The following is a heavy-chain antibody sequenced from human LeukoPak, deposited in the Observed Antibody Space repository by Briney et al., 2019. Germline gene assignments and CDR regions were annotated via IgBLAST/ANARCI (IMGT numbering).Heavy chain of an antibody. D-gene: IGHD4-17*01. CDR2: ISGSNDNT. CDR3: AKGRGTAVTSAANY. J-gene: IGHJ4*02. V-gene: IGHV3-23*01. CDR1: GFTFSNYA. Sequence: GGSLRLSCAASGFTFSNYAMSWVRQAPGKGLEWVSSISGSNDNTYYADSVKDRFTISRDNSKNTLSLQMNSLRAEDTAVYYCAKGRGTAVTSAANYWGQGTLVTVSS.